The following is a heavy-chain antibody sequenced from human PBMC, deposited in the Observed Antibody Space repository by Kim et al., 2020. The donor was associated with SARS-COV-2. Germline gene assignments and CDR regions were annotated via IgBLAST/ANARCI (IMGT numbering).Heavy chain of an antibody. CDR2: RST. V-gene: IGHV3-74*01. CDR3: ARGGSGSLDY. D-gene: IGHD3-16*01. J-gene: IGHJ4*02. Sequence: RSTSSADSLKGRVPITRDNAKKPLYLQMNSLGAEDTAVYYCARGGSGSLDYWGQGTLVTVSS.